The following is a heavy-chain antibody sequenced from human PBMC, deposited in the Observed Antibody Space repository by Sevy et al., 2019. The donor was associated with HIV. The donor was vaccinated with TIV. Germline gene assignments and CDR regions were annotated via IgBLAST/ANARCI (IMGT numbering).Heavy chain of an antibody. V-gene: IGHV4-59*01. CDR1: GGSMSSYY. J-gene: IGHJ4*02. D-gene: IGHD3-22*01. CDR3: ARATHSYESSSYYPRPLFDY. Sequence: SETLSLTCTVSGGSMSSYYWSWIRQPPGKGLEWIGYIYYSGSTKYNPSLKSRGTISLDTSKNQFSLKLGSVTAADTAVYYCARATHSYESSSYYPRPLFDYWGQGTLVTVSS. CDR2: IYYSGST.